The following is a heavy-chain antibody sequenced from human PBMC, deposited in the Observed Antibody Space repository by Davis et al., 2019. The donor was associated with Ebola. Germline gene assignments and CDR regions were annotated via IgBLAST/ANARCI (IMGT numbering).Heavy chain of an antibody. CDR1: GFTFSSYS. CDR3: ARCREIIVHYWYFDL. CDR2: ISSSSSTI. V-gene: IGHV3-48*02. D-gene: IGHD1-26*01. J-gene: IGHJ2*01. Sequence: PGGSPRLSCAASGFTFSSYSMNWVRQAPGKGLEWVSYISSSSSTIYYADSVKGRFTISRDNAKNSLYLQMNSLRDEDTAVYYCARCREIIVHYWYFDLWGRGTLVTVSS.